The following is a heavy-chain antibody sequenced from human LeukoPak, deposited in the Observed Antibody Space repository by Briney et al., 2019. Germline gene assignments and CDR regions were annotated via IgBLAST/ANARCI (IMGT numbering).Heavy chain of an antibody. J-gene: IGHJ4*02. CDR1: GGSFSGYY. Sequence: SETLSLTCAVYGGSFSGYYWSWIRQPPGKGLEWIGEINHSGSTNYNPSLKSRVTISVDTSKNQFSLKLSSVTAADTAVYYCPRGFGKKPFDNWGQGTLVTVSS. CDR2: INHSGST. D-gene: IGHD3-10*01. CDR3: PRGFGKKPFDN. V-gene: IGHV4-34*01.